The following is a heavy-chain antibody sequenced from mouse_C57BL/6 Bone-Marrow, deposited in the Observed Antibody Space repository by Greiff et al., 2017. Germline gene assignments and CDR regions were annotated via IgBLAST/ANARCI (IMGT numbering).Heavy chain of an antibody. Sequence: VQLQQPGAELVMPGASVKLSCKASGYTFTSYWMHWVKQRPGQGLEWIGEIDPSDSYTNYNQKFKGKSTLTVDKSSSTAYMQLSSLTSEDSAVYYCGRGSPRQLRLHYYAMDYWGQGTSVTVSS. D-gene: IGHD3-2*02. CDR2: IDPSDSYT. CDR1: GYTFTSYW. V-gene: IGHV1-69*01. J-gene: IGHJ4*01. CDR3: GRGSPRQLRLHYYAMDY.